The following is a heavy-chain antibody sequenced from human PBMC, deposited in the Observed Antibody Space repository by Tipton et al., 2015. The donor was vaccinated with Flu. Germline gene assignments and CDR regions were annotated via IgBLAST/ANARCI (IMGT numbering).Heavy chain of an antibody. CDR3: ARLKYGGSYMWYFDL. CDR1: GGSISSSSYY. CDR2: IYYSGST. V-gene: IGHV4-39*07. J-gene: IGHJ2*01. Sequence: LRLSCTVSGGSISSSSYYWGWIRQPPGKGLEWIGSIYYSGSTYYNPSLKSRVTISVDTSKNQFSLKLSSVTAADTAVYYCARLKYGGSYMWYFDLRGRGTLVTVSS. D-gene: IGHD1-26*01.